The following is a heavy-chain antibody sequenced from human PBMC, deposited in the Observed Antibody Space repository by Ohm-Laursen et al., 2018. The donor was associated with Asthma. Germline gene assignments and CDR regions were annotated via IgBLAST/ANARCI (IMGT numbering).Heavy chain of an antibody. CDR3: ARLDWVQSMFDS. CDR1: GGSVSGYD. D-gene: IGHD3-9*01. J-gene: IGHJ4*02. Sequence: GTLSLTCAVSGGSVSGYDWSWVRQAPGRELEWIAYIQSSGGANYNPSLQSRVTLSIDTSKNQVSLRLISVTAADTALYFCARLDWVQSMFDSWGQGNLVTVSS. CDR2: IQSSGGA. V-gene: IGHV4-59*02.